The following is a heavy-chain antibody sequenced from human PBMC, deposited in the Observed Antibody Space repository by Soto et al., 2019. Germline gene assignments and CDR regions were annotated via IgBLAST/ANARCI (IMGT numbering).Heavy chain of an antibody. J-gene: IGHJ4*02. D-gene: IGHD5-12*01. CDR1: GLTLSSYW. Sequence: SLRLSCEASGLTLSSYWMNWVRQAPGKGLEWVAIIKKDGSERRYVDSVKGRFTISRDNARNSLYLHMNDPRAEDTAVYYCAAGIGYLFDYWGRGTLVTVSS. CDR3: AAGIGYLFDY. CDR2: IKKDGSER. V-gene: IGHV3-7*03.